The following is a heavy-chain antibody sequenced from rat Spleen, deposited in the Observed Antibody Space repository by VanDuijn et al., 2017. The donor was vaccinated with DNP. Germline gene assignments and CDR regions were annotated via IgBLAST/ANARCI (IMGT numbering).Heavy chain of an antibody. D-gene: IGHD1-3*01. CDR2: IQSGGNT. J-gene: IGHJ4*01. V-gene: IGHV2-27*01. CDR1: GFSLTSYH. CDR3: ARSLAAVAPSGAMDA. Sequence: QAQLMESGPGLVQPSQTLSLTCTVSGFSLTSYHVHWVRQPPGKGLEWMGRIQSGGNTDYSSALKSRLRISRDTSKSQVFLKMNSVQTEDTAMYFCARSLAAVAPSGAMDAWGQGTSVTVSS.